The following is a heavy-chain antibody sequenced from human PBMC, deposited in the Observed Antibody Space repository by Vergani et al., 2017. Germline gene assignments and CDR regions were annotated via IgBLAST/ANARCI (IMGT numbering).Heavy chain of an antibody. CDR3: AGDRAGRERATIPNGV. CDR1: GVTFSSYA. V-gene: IGHV1-69*01. CDR2: IIPIFGTA. Sequence: QVQMVQSGAEVKKTGSSVKVSCKASGVTFSSYAISWVRQAPGQGLEWMGGIIPIFGTANYAQKFQGRVTITADESTSTAYMELSSLRSEDTAVYYCAGDRAGRERATIPNGVWGQGTTVTVSS. J-gene: IGHJ6*02. D-gene: IGHD5-24*01.